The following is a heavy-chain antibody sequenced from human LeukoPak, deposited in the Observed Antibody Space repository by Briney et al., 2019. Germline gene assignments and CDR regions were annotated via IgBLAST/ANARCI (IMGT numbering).Heavy chain of an antibody. CDR3: ARLCCSSTSWYNWFDP. Sequence: RRASVKVSCKASGYTFTGYYMHWVRQAPGQGLEWMGWINPNSGGTNYAQKFQGRVTMTRDTSISTAYMELSRLRSDDTAVYYCARLCCSSTSWYNWFDPWGQGTLVTVSS. CDR1: GYTFTGYY. CDR2: INPNSGGT. D-gene: IGHD2-2*01. V-gene: IGHV1-2*02. J-gene: IGHJ5*02.